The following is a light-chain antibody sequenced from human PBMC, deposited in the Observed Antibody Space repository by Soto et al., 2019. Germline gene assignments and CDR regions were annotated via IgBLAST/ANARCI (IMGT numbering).Light chain of an antibody. CDR3: QHYNSYSEA. CDR1: QDINNY. V-gene: IGKV1-5*03. CDR2: KAS. J-gene: IGKJ1*01. Sequence: DIQITQSPSSLSASVGDRVTISCQASQDINNYLNWYQQKPGKAPKLLIYKASTLKSGVPSRFSGSGSRTEFTLTISSLQPDDFATYYCQHYNSYSEAFGQGTKVDIK.